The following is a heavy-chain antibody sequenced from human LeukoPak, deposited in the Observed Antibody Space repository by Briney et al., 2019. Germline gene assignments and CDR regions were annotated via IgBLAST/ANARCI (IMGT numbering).Heavy chain of an antibody. J-gene: IGHJ4*02. V-gene: IGHV4-39*01. Sequence: PSETLSLTCTVSGGSISSSNYYWGWIRQPPGKGLEWIGSIYYSGNTYYNPSLKSRVTISVHTSKNQFSLRLTSVTAADTAVYFCARQTGSGLFILPGGQGTLVTVSS. CDR3: ARQTGSGLFILP. D-gene: IGHD3/OR15-3a*01. CDR2: IYYSGNT. CDR1: GGSISSSNYY.